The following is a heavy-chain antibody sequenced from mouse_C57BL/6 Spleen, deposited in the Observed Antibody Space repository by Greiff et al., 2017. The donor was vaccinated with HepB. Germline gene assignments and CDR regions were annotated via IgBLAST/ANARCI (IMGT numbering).Heavy chain of an antibody. D-gene: IGHD2-4*01. CDR1: GYTFTSYW. Sequence: VQLQQPGAELVKPGASVKLSCKASGYTFTSYWMHWVKQRPGQGLEWIGMIHPNSGSTNYNKKFKSKATLTVDKSSSTAYMQLSSLTSEDSAVYDCARSAVYYDYDGGTDAMDDWGQGTSVTVSS. J-gene: IGHJ4*01. V-gene: IGHV1-64*01. CDR2: IHPNSGST. CDR3: ARSAVYYDYDGGTDAMDD.